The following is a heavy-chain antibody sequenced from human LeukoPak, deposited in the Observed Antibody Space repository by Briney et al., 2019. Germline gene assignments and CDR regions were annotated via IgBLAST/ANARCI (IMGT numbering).Heavy chain of an antibody. CDR1: GYTFTSYG. D-gene: IGHD3-10*01. J-gene: IGHJ5*02. CDR2: ISAYSGNT. CDR3: ARHRSRMVRGGDWFDP. Sequence: ASVKVSCKASGYTFTSYGISWVRQAPGQGLEWMGWISAYSGNTNYAHKLQGRVTMTTDTSTSTAYMELRSLRSDDTAVYYCARHRSRMVRGGDWFDPWGQGTLVTVSS. V-gene: IGHV1-18*01.